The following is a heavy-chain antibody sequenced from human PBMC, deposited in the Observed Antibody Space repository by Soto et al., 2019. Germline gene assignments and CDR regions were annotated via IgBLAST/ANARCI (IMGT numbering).Heavy chain of an antibody. V-gene: IGHV4-4*02. D-gene: IGHD2-21*02. CDR2: VDHTGDT. J-gene: IGHJ5*02. CDR1: GGTVASSHW. Sequence: QVQLQESGPRLVKPSGSLSLTCGVSGGTVASSHWWSWVRQSPGGGLEWIGNVDHTGDTNFNPSLQSGVTISVNKSNNPFSLRLNSLTAADTAVYFCAREIVTAGGNNYFDPWGPGTLVTVSS. CDR3: AREIVTAGGNNYFDP.